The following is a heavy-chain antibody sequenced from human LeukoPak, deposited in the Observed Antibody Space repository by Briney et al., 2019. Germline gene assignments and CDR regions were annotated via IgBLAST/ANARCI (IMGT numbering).Heavy chain of an antibody. D-gene: IGHD3-22*01. Sequence: GGSLRLSCAASGLTISSYSMNWVRQAPGKGLVWVSRINSDGINTSYADSVKGRFTISRDDAKNTLNLQMNSLRAEDTAVYYCARDLGQYYDTSDNWFDPWGQGTLVTVSS. CDR3: ARDLGQYYDTSDNWFDP. CDR2: INSDGINT. CDR1: GLTISSYS. J-gene: IGHJ5*02. V-gene: IGHV3-74*01.